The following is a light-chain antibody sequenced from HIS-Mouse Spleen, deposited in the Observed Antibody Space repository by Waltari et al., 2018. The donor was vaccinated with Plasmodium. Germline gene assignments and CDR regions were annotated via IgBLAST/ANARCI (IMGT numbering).Light chain of an antibody. Sequence: SYELTKPPSVSVSPGQTASITCSGDNLGDKYACWYPQKPGQSPVLVIYHDSKRPSGIPERFSGSNSGNTATLTISGTQAMDEADYYCQAWDSSTAVFGGGTKLTVL. J-gene: IGLJ3*02. CDR3: QAWDSSTAV. CDR1: NLGDKY. CDR2: HDS. V-gene: IGLV3-1*01.